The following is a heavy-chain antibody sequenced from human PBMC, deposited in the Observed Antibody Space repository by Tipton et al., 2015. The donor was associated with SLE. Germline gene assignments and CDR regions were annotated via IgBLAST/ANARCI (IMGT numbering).Heavy chain of an antibody. V-gene: IGHV4-38-2*02. D-gene: IGHD5-12*01. CDR3: AREALSGYGGDDY. CDR1: GYSISSGYY. Sequence: TLSLTCAVSGYSISSGYYWGWIRQPPGKGLEWIGNIYHSGSTYYNPSLKSRVTISVDTSKNQFSLKLSSVTAADTAVYYCAREALSGYGGDDYWGQGTLVTVSS. CDR2: IYHSGST. J-gene: IGHJ4*02.